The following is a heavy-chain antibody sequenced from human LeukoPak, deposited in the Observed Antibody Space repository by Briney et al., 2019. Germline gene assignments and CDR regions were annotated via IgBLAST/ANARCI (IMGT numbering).Heavy chain of an antibody. D-gene: IGHD6-19*01. CDR3: ARGSRTGYSSGWYPDY. Sequence: ASVKVSCKASGYTFTSYGISWVRQAPGQGLEWMGWISAYNGNTNYAQKLQGRVTMTTDTSTSTAYMELRSLRPDDTAVYYCARGSRTGYSSGWYPDYWGQGTLVTVSS. CDR2: ISAYNGNT. V-gene: IGHV1-18*01. J-gene: IGHJ4*02. CDR1: GYTFTSYG.